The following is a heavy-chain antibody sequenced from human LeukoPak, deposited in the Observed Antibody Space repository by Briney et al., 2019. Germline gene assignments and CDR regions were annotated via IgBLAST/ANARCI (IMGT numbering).Heavy chain of an antibody. V-gene: IGHV4-31*03. Sequence: KPSETLSLTCTVSGGSISSGGYYWSWIRQHPGKGLEWIGYIYYSGSTYYNPSLKSRVTISVDTSKNQFSLKLSSVTAADTAMYYCARENSSGWSLNWFDPWGQGTLVTVSS. CDR2: IYYSGST. CDR3: ARENSSGWSLNWFDP. CDR1: GGSISSGGYY. J-gene: IGHJ5*02. D-gene: IGHD6-19*01.